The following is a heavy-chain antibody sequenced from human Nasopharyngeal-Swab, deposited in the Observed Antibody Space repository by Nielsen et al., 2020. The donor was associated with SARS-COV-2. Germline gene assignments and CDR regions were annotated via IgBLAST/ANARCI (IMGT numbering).Heavy chain of an antibody. CDR3: ARAASGAFDI. J-gene: IGHJ3*02. Sequence: GGSLRLSCAASGFTFSSYAMHWVRQAPGKGLEWVAVISYDGSNKYYADSVKGRFTISRDNAKNSLYLQMNSLRAEDTAVYYCARAASGAFDIWGQGTMVTVSS. CDR1: GFTFSSYA. D-gene: IGHD3-10*01. CDR2: ISYDGSNK. V-gene: IGHV3-30*04.